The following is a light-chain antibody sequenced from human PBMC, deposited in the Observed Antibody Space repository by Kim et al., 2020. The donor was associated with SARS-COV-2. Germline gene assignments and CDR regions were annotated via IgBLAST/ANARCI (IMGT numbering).Light chain of an antibody. J-gene: IGLJ3*02. CDR2: EDS. CDR3: QSYDSNTQVV. Sequence: TVTTAGTRSSGNIVSNYVQGYQQRPGSAPTTVIYEDSRRPSGVPDRFSGSIDSSSNSASPTISGLQTEDEADYYCQSYDSNTQVVFGGGTQLTVL. CDR1: SGNIVSNY. V-gene: IGLV6-57*03.